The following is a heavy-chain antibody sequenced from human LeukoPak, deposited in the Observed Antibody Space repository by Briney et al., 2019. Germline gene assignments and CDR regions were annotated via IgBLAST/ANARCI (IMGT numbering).Heavy chain of an antibody. D-gene: IGHD3-10*01. J-gene: IGHJ4*02. CDR1: GFTFSSYS. Sequence: GGSLRLSCAASGFTFSSYSMNWVRQAPGKGLEWVPSISSSSSYIYYADSVKGRFTISRDNAKNSLYLQMNSLRAEDTAVYYCAKDRNYYGSGVYYNTDYWGQGTLVTVSS. V-gene: IGHV3-21*01. CDR2: ISSSSSYI. CDR3: AKDRNYYGSGVYYNTDY.